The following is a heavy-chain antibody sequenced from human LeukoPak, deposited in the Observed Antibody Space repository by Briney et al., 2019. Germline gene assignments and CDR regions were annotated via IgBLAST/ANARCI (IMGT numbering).Heavy chain of an antibody. D-gene: IGHD6-19*01. CDR2: IYYSGST. Sequence: SETLSLTCTVSGGSISSSSYYWSWIRQPPGKGLEWIGYIYYSGSTNYNPSLKSRVTISVDTSKNQFSLKLSSVTAADTAVYYCARGKAVAGIGYWGQGTLVTVSS. V-gene: IGHV4-61*01. CDR3: ARGKAVAGIGY. J-gene: IGHJ4*02. CDR1: GGSISSSSYY.